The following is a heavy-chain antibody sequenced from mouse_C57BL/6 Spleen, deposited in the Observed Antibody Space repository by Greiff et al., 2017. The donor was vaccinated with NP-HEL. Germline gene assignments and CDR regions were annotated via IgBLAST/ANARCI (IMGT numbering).Heavy chain of an antibody. Sequence: EVQRVESGGGLVKPGGSLKLSCAASGFTFSSYAMSWVRQTPEKRLEWVATISDGGSYTYYPDNVKGRFTISRDNAKNNLYLQMSHLKSEDTAMYYCARDRIYYYAQGAMDYWGQGTSVTVSS. J-gene: IGHJ4*01. V-gene: IGHV5-4*01. D-gene: IGHD1-1*01. CDR2: ISDGGSYT. CDR1: GFTFSSYA. CDR3: ARDRIYYYAQGAMDY.